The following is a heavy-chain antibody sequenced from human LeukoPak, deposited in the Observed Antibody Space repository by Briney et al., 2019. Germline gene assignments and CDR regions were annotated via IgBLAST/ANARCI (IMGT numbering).Heavy chain of an antibody. CDR1: GFTCSYYY. CDR2: ISSSGSTI. Sequence: GGPVTLFCAASGFTCSYYYMSWIRQAPGKGLEWVSYISSSGSTIYYADSVKGRFTISRDNAKNSLYLQMNSLRAEDTAVYYCARDSASYGPDYWGQGTLVTVSS. D-gene: IGHD5-18*01. CDR3: ARDSASYGPDY. V-gene: IGHV3-11*01. J-gene: IGHJ4*02.